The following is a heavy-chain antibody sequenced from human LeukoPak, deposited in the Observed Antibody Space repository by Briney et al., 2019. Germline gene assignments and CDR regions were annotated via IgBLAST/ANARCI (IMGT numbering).Heavy chain of an antibody. CDR2: ISSSSSYI. D-gene: IGHD3-22*01. Sequence: GGSPRLSCAASGFTFSSYSMNWVRQAPGKGLEWVSSISSSSSYIYYADSVKGRFTLSRDNAKNSLYLQMNSLRAEDTAVYYCARDSYSYDSSGYYYYFDYWGQGTLVTVSS. CDR1: GFTFSSYS. V-gene: IGHV3-21*01. CDR3: ARDSYSYDSSGYYYYFDY. J-gene: IGHJ4*02.